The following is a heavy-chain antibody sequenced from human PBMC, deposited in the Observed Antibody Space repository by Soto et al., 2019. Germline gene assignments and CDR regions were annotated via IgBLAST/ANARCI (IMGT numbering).Heavy chain of an antibody. V-gene: IGHV3-7*01. D-gene: IGHD3-22*01. CDR2: IKQDGSEK. CDR3: ARDSPHYYDSSGYSD. Sequence: GGSLRLSCAASGFNFSSYWMSWVRQAPGKGLEWVANIKQDGSEKYYVDSVKGRITITRDNAKKLLYLQMNSLRAEDTAVYYCARDSPHYYDSSGYSDWGQGT. J-gene: IGHJ4*02. CDR1: GFNFSSYW.